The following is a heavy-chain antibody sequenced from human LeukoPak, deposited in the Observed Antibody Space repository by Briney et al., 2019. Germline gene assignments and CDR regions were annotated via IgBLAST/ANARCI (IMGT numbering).Heavy chain of an antibody. CDR2: IRYDGSNR. CDR1: GFTFSSYG. V-gene: IGHV3-30*02. J-gene: IGHJ4*02. D-gene: IGHD2-15*01. CDR3: AKGGCCSGGSCYSFDY. Sequence: GGSPRLSCAASGFTFSSYGMHWVRQAPGKGLEWVAFIRYDGSNRHYADSVKGRFTISRDNSKNPLYLQMNSLRAEDTAVYYCAKGGCCSGGSCYSFDYWGQGTLVTVSS.